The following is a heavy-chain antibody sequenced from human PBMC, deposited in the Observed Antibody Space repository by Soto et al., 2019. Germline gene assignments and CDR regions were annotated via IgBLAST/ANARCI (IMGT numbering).Heavy chain of an antibody. CDR2: ISGSGGST. CDR3: AKYPRFDVVVPAALMFRDYYYYYMDV. Sequence: PGGSLRLSCAASGFTFSSYAMSWVRRAPGKGLEWVSAISGSGGSTYYADSVKGRFTISRDNSKNTLYLQMNSLRAEDTAVYYCAKYPRFDVVVPAALMFRDYYYYYMDVWGKGTTVTVSS. J-gene: IGHJ6*03. V-gene: IGHV3-23*01. D-gene: IGHD2-2*01. CDR1: GFTFSSYA.